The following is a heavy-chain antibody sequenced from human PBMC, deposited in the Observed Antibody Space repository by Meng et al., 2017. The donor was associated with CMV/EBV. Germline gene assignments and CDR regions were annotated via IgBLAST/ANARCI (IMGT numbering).Heavy chain of an antibody. Sequence: ASVKVSCKASGYTFTSYSIIWVRQAPGQGLEWMGWISAYNGNTNYAQKLQGRVTMTTDTSTSTAYMELRSLRSDDTAVYYCARLRLYCTDGVCYSYYYYYDMDVWGQGTTVTVSS. CDR1: GYTFTSYS. D-gene: IGHD2-8*01. CDR3: ARLRLYCTDGVCYSYYYYYDMDV. V-gene: IGHV1-18*01. CDR2: ISAYNGNT. J-gene: IGHJ6*02.